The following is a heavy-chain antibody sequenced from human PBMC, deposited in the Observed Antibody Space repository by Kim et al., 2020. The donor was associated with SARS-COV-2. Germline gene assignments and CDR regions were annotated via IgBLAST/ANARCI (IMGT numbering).Heavy chain of an antibody. J-gene: IGHJ3*02. Sequence: ASVKVSCKASGYTFTSYAMNWVRQAPGQGLEWMGWINTNTGNPTYAQGFTGRFVFSLDTSVSTAYLQISSLKAEDTAVYYCARGTCPGDILTGYWFASAFDIWGKGTMVSVSS. CDR2: INTNTGNP. D-gene: IGHD3-9*01. CDR1: GYTFTSYA. V-gene: IGHV7-4-1*02. CDR3: ARGTCPGDILTGYWFASAFDI.